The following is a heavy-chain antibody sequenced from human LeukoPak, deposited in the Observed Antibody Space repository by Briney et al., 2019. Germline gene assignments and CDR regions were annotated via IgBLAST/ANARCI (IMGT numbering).Heavy chain of an antibody. CDR1: GGSISSNSYY. V-gene: IGHV4-39*07. D-gene: IGHD3-22*01. J-gene: IGHJ2*01. CDR3: ARITTNPDWYFDL. CDR2: VYFIGSP. Sequence: SETLSLTCTVSGGSISSNSYYWGWIRQPPGKGLEWIGRVYFIGSPSYTPSLKSRVTISVDTSKNQFSLKLSSVTAADTAVYYCARITTNPDWYFDLWGRGTLVTVSS.